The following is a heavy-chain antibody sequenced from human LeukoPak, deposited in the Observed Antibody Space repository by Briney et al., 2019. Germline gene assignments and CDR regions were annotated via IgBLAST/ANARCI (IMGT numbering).Heavy chain of an antibody. CDR1: GGTFGSYT. J-gene: IGHJ6*03. Sequence: GASVKVSCKASGGTFGSYTISWVRQAPGQGLEWMGRIIPIFGTANYAQKFQGRVTITTDESTSTAYMELSSLRSEDTAVYYCARGVCGGDCSPGRGYYYYYYMDVWGKGTTVTVSS. CDR2: IIPIFGTA. CDR3: ARGVCGGDCSPGRGYYYYYYMDV. D-gene: IGHD2-21*02. V-gene: IGHV1-69*05.